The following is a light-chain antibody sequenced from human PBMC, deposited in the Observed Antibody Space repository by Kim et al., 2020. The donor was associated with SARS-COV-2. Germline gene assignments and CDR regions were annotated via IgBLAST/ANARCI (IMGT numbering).Light chain of an antibody. CDR1: GSNTGTNT. CDR3: AAWDDSLIGVV. Sequence: GQRVSSSCSGSGSNTGTNTVDWYQQLPGTAPKLLIFTNNQRPSGVPDRFSGSKSGTSASLAISGLQSEDEADYYCAAWDDSLIGVVFGGGTQLTVL. J-gene: IGLJ3*02. V-gene: IGLV1-44*01. CDR2: TNN.